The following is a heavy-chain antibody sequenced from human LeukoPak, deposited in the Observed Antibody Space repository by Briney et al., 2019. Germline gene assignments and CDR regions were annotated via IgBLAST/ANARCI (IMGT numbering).Heavy chain of an antibody. CDR3: ARGLWLVSAWSWGPKEKSYQYMDV. CDR1: GGSFSSHY. D-gene: IGHD6-19*01. CDR2: INPRGST. J-gene: IGHJ6*04. Sequence: SETLSLTCGVSGGSFSSHYWTWIRQPPGKGLEWIGEINPRGSTNYNPSLESRVTVSADTSRNQLSLSLTSVTAADSAVYFCARGLWLVSAWSWGPKEKSYQYMDVWGTGTTVIVSS. V-gene: IGHV4-34*01.